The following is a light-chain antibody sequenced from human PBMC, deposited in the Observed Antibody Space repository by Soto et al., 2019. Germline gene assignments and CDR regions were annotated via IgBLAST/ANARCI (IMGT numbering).Light chain of an antibody. J-gene: IGKJ1*01. Sequence: ETVLTQSPGTLSLSPWERATLSCRASQSVTSNYFAWSQHKPGHAPRLLVFSASIRAAGIPDRFSGSGSGTDFTLTISRLEPEDSAVYYCQLSGSWTFGQGTKVEIK. CDR3: QLSGSWT. V-gene: IGKV3-20*01. CDR1: QSVTSNY. CDR2: SAS.